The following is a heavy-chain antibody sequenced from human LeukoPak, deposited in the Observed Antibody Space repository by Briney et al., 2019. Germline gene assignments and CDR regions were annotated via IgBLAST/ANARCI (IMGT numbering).Heavy chain of an antibody. D-gene: IGHD6-19*01. V-gene: IGHV3-33*01. J-gene: IGHJ4*02. CDR2: IWYDGSDK. CDR3: AREVYSSGWSSFDY. Sequence: PGGSLRLSCAASGFTFSSYGMHWVRQAPGKGLEWVAVIWYDGSDKFYADSVKGRFTISRDNSKNTLYLQMNSLRAEDTAVYYCAREVYSSGWSSFDYWGQGTLVTVSS. CDR1: GFTFSSYG.